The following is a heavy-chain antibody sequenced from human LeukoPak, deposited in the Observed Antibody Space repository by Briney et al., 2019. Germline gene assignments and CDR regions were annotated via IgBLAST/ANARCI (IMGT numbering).Heavy chain of an antibody. V-gene: IGHV3-48*03. CDR3: AKGFYASGSYGWFDT. D-gene: IGHD3-10*01. CDR1: GFTFSRYE. Sequence: GGSLRLSCAASGFTFSRYEMNWVRQAPGKGLEWVSYISTSGSTISYADSVKGRFTISRDNAKNSLYLQMNSLRAEDTAVYYCAKGFYASGSYGWFDTWGQGALVTVSS. J-gene: IGHJ5*02. CDR2: ISTSGSTI.